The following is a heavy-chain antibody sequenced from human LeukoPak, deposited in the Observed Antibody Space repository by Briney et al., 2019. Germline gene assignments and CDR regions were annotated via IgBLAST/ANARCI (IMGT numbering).Heavy chain of an antibody. CDR2: ISGGAENT. V-gene: IGHV3-23*01. J-gene: IGHJ4*02. CDR1: GLTFSNFA. D-gene: IGHD3/OR15-3a*01. CDR3: STYDVMNGCLDY. Sequence: GGSLRLSCAVSGLTFSNFAMAWVRQAPGKGLDWVAGISGGAENTYYGDSAKGRFTISRDNSKHTVDLEMNSLRAEDTAVYFCSTYDVMNGCLDYWGQGAQVTVSS.